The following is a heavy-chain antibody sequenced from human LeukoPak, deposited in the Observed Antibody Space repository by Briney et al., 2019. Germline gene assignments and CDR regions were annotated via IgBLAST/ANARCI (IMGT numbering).Heavy chain of an antibody. CDR1: GFTFSSYW. CDR2: IKQDGSEK. Sequence: GGSLRLSCAAPGFTFSSYWMSWVRQAPGKGLEWVANIKQDGSEKYYVDSVKGRFTISRDNAKNSLYLQMNSLRAEDTAVYYCATTPVLLWFRELLESAEYYFDYWGQGTLVTVSS. CDR3: ATTPVLLWFRELLESAEYYFDY. D-gene: IGHD3-10*01. J-gene: IGHJ4*02. V-gene: IGHV3-7*03.